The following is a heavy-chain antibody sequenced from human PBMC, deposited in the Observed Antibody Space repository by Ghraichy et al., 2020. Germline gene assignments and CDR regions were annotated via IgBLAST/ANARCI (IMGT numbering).Heavy chain of an antibody. Sequence: GGSLRLSCAASGFTVSSNYMSWVRQAPEKGLERVSVIYSGGSTYYADSVKGRFTISRDNSKNTLYLQMNRLRAEDTAVYYCARAVVAATPPDSWGQGTLVTVSS. CDR1: GFTVSSNY. CDR2: IYSGGST. J-gene: IGHJ4*02. CDR3: ARAVVAATPPDS. V-gene: IGHV3-66*01. D-gene: IGHD2-15*01.